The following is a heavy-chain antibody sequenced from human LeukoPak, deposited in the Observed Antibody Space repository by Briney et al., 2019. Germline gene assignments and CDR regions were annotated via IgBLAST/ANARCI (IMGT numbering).Heavy chain of an antibody. J-gene: IGHJ4*02. CDR2: IKQDGSEK. V-gene: IGHV3-7*04. CDR3: ARAARGNYFDY. Sequence: PGGSLRLSCTASGFPFSSYGMQWVRQAPGKGLEWVANIKQDGSEKYYVDSVKGRFTISRDNAKNSLYLQMNSLRAEDTAVYYCARAARGNYFDYWGQGTLVTVSS. CDR1: GFPFSSYG. D-gene: IGHD3-10*01.